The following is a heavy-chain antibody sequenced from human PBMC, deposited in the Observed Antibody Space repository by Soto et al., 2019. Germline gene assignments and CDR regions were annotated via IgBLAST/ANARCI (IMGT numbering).Heavy chain of an antibody. Sequence: EVQLVESGGGLIQPGGSLRLSCAVSGFTVSNNYMSWVRQAPGKGLEGVSAISGTTGKTYYADSVRGRLTISRDNSKNTLYLQLNSLRAEDTAVYYCAKGGPYYDFVLEYWGQGTLVTVSS. D-gene: IGHD3-3*01. V-gene: IGHV3-23*04. CDR3: AKGGPYYDFVLEY. J-gene: IGHJ4*02. CDR2: ISGTTGKT. CDR1: GFTVSNNY.